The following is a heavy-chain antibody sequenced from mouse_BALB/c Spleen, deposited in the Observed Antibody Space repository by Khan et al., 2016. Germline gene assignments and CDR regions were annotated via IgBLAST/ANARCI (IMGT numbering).Heavy chain of an antibody. CDR1: GYSITSDYA. V-gene: IGHV3-2*02. Sequence: VQLKESGPGLVKPSQSLSLTCTVTGYSITSDYAWNWIRQFPGNRLEWMGYISYSGSTSYNPSLKSRISITRDTSKNQFFLQLNSVTSEDTATXYYARSDYGDKDAMDYWGQGTSVTVSS. CDR2: ISYSGST. J-gene: IGHJ4*01. D-gene: IGHD1-1*01. CDR3: ARSDYGDKDAMDY.